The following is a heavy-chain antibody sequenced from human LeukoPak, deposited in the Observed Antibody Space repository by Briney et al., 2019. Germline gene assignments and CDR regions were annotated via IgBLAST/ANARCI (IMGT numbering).Heavy chain of an antibody. CDR3: ARGRATGRSGGDY. V-gene: IGHV3-48*02. CDR1: GFTFSSCS. CDR2: ISSGSSPI. J-gene: IGHJ4*02. Sequence: GGSLRLSCAASGFTFSSCSMNWVRQAPGKGLEWVSYISSGSSPIYYADSVKGRFTISRDNAENSLYLQMNSLRDEDTAVYYCARGRATGRSGGDYWGQGTLVTVSS. D-gene: IGHD3-9*01.